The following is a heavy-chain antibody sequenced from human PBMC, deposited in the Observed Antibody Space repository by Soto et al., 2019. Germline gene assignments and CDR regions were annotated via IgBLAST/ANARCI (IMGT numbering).Heavy chain of an antibody. J-gene: IGHJ2*01. V-gene: IGHV4-31*03. Sequence: QVQLQESGPGLVKPSQTLSLTCTVSGGSISSGGNYWSWIRQHPGKGLEWIGYIYYSGSTYYNPSLKSRVTISVVTSQNQFSLKLSSVTAADTAVYYCARDPSVANYWYFDLWGRGTLVTVSS. CDR3: ARDPSVANYWYFDL. D-gene: IGHD2-15*01. CDR1: GGSISSGGNY. CDR2: IYYSGST.